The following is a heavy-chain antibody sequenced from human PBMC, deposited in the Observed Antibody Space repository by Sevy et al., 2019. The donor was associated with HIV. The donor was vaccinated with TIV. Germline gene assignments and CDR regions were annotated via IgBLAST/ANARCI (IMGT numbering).Heavy chain of an antibody. CDR3: ARGPSSHYDFWSGYPPDYYYGMDV. D-gene: IGHD3-3*01. V-gene: IGHV3-33*01. CDR1: GFTFSSYG. CDR2: IWYDGSNK. Sequence: GGSLRLSCAASGFTFSSYGMHWVRQAPGKGLEWVAVIWYDGSNKYYADSVKGRFTISRDNSRNTLYLQMNSLRAEDTAVYYCARGPSSHYDFWSGYPPDYYYGMDVWGQGTTVTVSS. J-gene: IGHJ6*02.